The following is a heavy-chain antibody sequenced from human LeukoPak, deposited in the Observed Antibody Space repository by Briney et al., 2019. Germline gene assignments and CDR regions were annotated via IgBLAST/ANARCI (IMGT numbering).Heavy chain of an antibody. CDR1: GYSFTNYW. J-gene: IGHJ4*02. CDR3: ARRTSGSSSHFDY. D-gene: IGHD2-8*01. CDR2: IYPGDSDT. Sequence: GESLKISCKGSGYSFTNYWIGWVRQMPGKGLEWMGIIYPGDSDTRYSPSFQGQVIISADKSISTAYLQWSSLKASDTAMYYCARRTSGSSSHFDYWGQGTLVTVSS. V-gene: IGHV5-51*01.